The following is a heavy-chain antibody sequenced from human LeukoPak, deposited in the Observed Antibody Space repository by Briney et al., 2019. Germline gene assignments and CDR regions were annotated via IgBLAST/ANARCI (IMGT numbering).Heavy chain of an antibody. D-gene: IGHD4-23*01. V-gene: IGHV4-59*01. CDR1: GGSISSYY. J-gene: IGHJ4*02. CDR2: VYYTETTNYNPSLKSQSRT. CDR3: VREGNQDLSKDFDF. Sequence: SETLSLTCTVSGGSISSYYWTWVWQPPGKGLEWIGYVYYTETTNYNPSLKSQSRTNYNPSLKSRVTISGDTSKNQFSLKLSSVTAADTAVYYCVREGNQDLSKDFDFWGQGTLVTVSS.